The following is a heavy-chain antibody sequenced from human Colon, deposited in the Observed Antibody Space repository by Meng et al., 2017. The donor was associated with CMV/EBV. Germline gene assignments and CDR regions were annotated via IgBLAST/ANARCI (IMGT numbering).Heavy chain of an antibody. CDR3: ARGGIIEV. V-gene: IGHV7-4-1*02. Sequence: SVKVSCKASGYPFTSYSMNWVRPAPGQGLEWMGWINPHTGIPMYAQGFTGRFVFSLDTSVTTAYLQINNLKAEDTAVYYCARGGIIEVWGQGTLVTVSS. D-gene: IGHD3-16*01. J-gene: IGHJ4*02. CDR1: GYPFTSYS. CDR2: INPHTGIP.